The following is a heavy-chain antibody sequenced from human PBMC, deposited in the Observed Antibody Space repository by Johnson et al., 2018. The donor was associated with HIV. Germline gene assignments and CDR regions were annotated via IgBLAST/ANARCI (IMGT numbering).Heavy chain of an antibody. CDR3: ARPIARGASDI. CDR1: GFTLSSNW. J-gene: IGHJ3*02. D-gene: IGHD3-10*01. V-gene: IGHV3-7*05. Sequence: VQLVESGGGLVQPGGSLRLSCAASGFTLSSNWMNWVRQAPGKGLQWVANIKEAGSETYYVDSVRGRFTISRDNAKNSLYLQMNSLRVEDTAVYYCARPIARGASDIWGQGTMVTVSS. CDR2: IKEAGSET.